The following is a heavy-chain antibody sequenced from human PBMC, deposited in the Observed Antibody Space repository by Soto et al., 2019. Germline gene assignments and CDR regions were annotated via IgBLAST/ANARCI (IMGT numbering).Heavy chain of an antibody. Sequence: EVQLVESGGGLVQPGGSLRLSCAASGFTVSSNYMNWVRQAPGKGLEWVSLIYSGGSTYYADSVKGRFTISRDSSKNTLYLQVNSLRAEDTAVYYCAMGGSKRRYDYWGQGTLVTVSS. J-gene: IGHJ4*02. V-gene: IGHV3-66*01. CDR1: GFTVSSNY. D-gene: IGHD1-26*01. CDR3: AMGGSKRRYDY. CDR2: IYSGGST.